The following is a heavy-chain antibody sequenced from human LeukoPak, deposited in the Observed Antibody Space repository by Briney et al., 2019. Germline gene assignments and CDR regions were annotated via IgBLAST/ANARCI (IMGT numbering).Heavy chain of an antibody. J-gene: IGHJ4*02. CDR1: GFTFNDYA. V-gene: IGHV3-9*01. CDR3: AKVKESYYYFDY. D-gene: IGHD3-10*01. Sequence: GGFLRLSCAASGFTFNDYAMHWVRQTPGKGLEWVSGISWSSDNFGYADSVKGRFTISRDNARNTLYLQMNSLRAEDTAVYYCAKVKESYYYFDYWGQGTLVTVSS. CDR2: ISWSSDNF.